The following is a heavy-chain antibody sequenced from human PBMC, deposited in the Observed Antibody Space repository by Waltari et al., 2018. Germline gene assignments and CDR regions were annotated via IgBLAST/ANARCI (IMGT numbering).Heavy chain of an antibody. V-gene: IGHV3-74*03. CDR1: GFRFSNYW. CDR2: ISNDESSI. J-gene: IGHJ4*02. Sequence: EEQLLESGGGLVQPGDSLRLSCAASGFRFSNYWMNWVRQAPGKGLVWVARISNDESSITYADSVKGRFTISRDNSKNTLYLQMNSLRAEDTAVYYCARDDRIQLWLHFDYWGQGTLVTVSS. D-gene: IGHD5-18*01. CDR3: ARDDRIQLWLHFDY.